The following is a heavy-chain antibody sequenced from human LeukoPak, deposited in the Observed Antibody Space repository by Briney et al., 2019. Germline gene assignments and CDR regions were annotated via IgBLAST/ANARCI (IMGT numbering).Heavy chain of an antibody. D-gene: IGHD5-18*01. CDR1: GGSISSSAYY. J-gene: IGHJ4*02. V-gene: IGHV4-39*01. CDR3: VRQSTAMGTFDY. CDR2: IYYSGNT. Sequence: SGTLSLTCTVSGGSISSSAYYWGWIRQPPGKGLEWIGSIYYSGNTYYNPSLKSRVTISVDTSKNQFSLTLSSVTAADTAVYYCVRQSTAMGTFDYWGQGTLVPVSS.